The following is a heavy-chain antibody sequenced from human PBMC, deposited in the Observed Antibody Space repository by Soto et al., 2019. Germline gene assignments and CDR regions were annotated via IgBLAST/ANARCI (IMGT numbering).Heavy chain of an antibody. Sequence: VGSLRLSCAASVFTFSNYWMTCVRHAQGKWLEWVANIIKHGSEKSYVDSVKGRFTISRDNAKNSLYLEMNSLRVEDTAVYYCPRHWGGLGYWGHITLFSVS. D-gene: IGHD3-10*01. V-gene: IGHV3-7*03. CDR1: VFTFSNYW. J-gene: IGHJ4*01. CDR2: IIKHGSEK. CDR3: PRHWGGLGY.